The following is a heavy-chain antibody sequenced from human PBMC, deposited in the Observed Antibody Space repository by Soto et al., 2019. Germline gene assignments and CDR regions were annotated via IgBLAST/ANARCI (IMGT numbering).Heavy chain of an antibody. CDR3: TREGAVAGNWLDP. Sequence: QVPLVQSGAEMKKPGASVKVSCKTSGYTFPDFAMHWVRQAPGQSLEWMGWINPATGNIKYLQKFEGRVTITRDTSASTVYMDLRSLRSEDTAVYYCTREGAVAGNWLDPWGQGTLVTVSS. J-gene: IGHJ5*02. D-gene: IGHD6-19*01. CDR2: INPATGNI. V-gene: IGHV1-3*01. CDR1: GYTFPDFA.